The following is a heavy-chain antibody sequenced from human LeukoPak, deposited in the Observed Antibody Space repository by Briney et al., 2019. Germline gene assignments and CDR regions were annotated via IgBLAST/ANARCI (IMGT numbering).Heavy chain of an antibody. V-gene: IGHV3-30-3*01. CDR2: ISYDGSNK. D-gene: IGHD1/OR15-1a*01. CDR1: GFTFSSYA. CDR3: ARDMRTKYTFDY. Sequence: PGGSLRLSCAASGFTFSSYAMHWVRQAPGKGLEWVAVISYDGSNKYYADSVKGRFTISRDNSKNTVYLQMNSLRPEDTAVYYCARDMRTKYTFDYSGQGTLVTVSS. J-gene: IGHJ4*02.